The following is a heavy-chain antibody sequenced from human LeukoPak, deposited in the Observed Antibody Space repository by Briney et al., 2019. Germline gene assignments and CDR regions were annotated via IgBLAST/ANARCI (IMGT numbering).Heavy chain of an antibody. Sequence: SETLSLTCAVYGGSFSGYYWGWIRQPPGRGLEWNGEINHSGSTNYNPSLKSRVTISVDTSKNQFSLKLSSVTAADTAVYYCASSDIVATIGHFDYWGQGTLVTVSS. CDR2: INHSGST. D-gene: IGHD5-12*01. J-gene: IGHJ4*02. CDR3: ASSDIVATIGHFDY. V-gene: IGHV4-34*01. CDR1: GGSFSGYY.